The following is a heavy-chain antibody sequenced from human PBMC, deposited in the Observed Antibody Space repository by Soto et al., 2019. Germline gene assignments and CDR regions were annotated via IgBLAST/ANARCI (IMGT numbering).Heavy chain of an antibody. D-gene: IGHD4-17*01. CDR1: GYTFTSYD. CDR3: ARTIYGHNVDY. J-gene: IGHJ4*02. V-gene: IGHV1-8*01. CDR2: MNPSSGKT. Sequence: QVQLVQSGAEVKKPGASVKVSCKASGYTFTSYDINWVRQATGQGLEWMGWMNPSSGKTGHAQKFQRIVITTRKTSISKAYMEPSRLRYEDTAVYYCARTIYGHNVDYWGQGTLVTVSS.